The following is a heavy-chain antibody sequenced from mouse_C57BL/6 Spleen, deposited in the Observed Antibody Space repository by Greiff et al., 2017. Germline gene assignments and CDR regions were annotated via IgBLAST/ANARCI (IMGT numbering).Heavy chain of an antibody. V-gene: IGHV1-26*01. CDR3: SRGSLRRFDY. CDR1: GYTFTDYY. CDR2: INPNNGGT. D-gene: IGHD2-1*01. Sequence: EVQLQQSGPELVKPGASVKISCKASGYTFTDYYMNWVKQSHGKSLEWIGDINPNNGGTSYNQKFKGKATLTVDKSSSTAYMELRSLTSEDSAVYYCSRGSLRRFDYWGQGTTLTVSS. J-gene: IGHJ2*01.